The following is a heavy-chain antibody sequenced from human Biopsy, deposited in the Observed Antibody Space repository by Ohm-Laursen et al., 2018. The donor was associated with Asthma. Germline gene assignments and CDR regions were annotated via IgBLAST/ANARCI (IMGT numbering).Heavy chain of an antibody. Sequence: SVKVSCKASGYTFIHFAIHWVRQAPGQRLEWMGWINAGDGNTKYSQKFQGRVTITRDTSASTAYMDLRSLRSEDTAIYYCARTYYDFLTGQVNDAFALWGQGTMVTVSS. J-gene: IGHJ3*01. CDR2: INAGDGNT. CDR3: ARTYYDFLTGQVNDAFAL. D-gene: IGHD3-9*01. CDR1: GYTFIHFA. V-gene: IGHV1-3*01.